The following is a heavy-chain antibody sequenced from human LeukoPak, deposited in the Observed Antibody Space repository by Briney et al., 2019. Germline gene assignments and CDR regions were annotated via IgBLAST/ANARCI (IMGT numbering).Heavy chain of an antibody. J-gene: IGHJ6*02. CDR2: INHSGST. D-gene: IGHD3-9*01. CDR3: ARGKHYDILTGYYRGAYYYYGMDV. Sequence: SETLSLTCAVYGGSFSGYYWSWIRQPPGKGLEWIGEINHSGSTNYNPSLKSRVTISVDTSKNQFSLKLSSVTAADTAVYYCARGKHYDILTGYYRGAYYYYGMDVWGQGTTVTVSS. V-gene: IGHV4-34*01. CDR1: GGSFSGYY.